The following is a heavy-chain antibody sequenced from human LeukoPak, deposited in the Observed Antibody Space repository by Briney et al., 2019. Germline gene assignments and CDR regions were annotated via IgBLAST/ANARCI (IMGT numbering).Heavy chain of an antibody. CDR1: GYTFTSCG. CDR2: ISAYNGNT. D-gene: IGHD2-2*01. J-gene: IGHJ3*02. V-gene: IGHV1-18*01. CDR3: ARAGGGRSNVGCSSTSCYPLDI. Sequence: GASVKVSCKASGYTFTSCGISWVRQAPGQGLEWMGWISAYNGNTNYAQKFQGRVTITTDESTSTAYMELSSLRSEDTAVYYCARAGGGRSNVGCSSTSCYPLDIWGQGTMVTVSS.